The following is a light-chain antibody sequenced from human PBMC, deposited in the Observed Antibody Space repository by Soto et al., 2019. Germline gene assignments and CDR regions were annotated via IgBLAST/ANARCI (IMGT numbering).Light chain of an antibody. J-gene: IGKJ1*01. Sequence: DIQMTQSPSTLSGSVGYRVTITCRASQTISSWLAWYQQKPGKAPKLLIYATSTLQSGVPSRFSGSGSGTDFTLTISCLQSEDFATYYCQQYYSYPRTFGQGTTGDIK. CDR1: QTISSW. V-gene: IGKV1-5*01. CDR3: QQYYSYPRT. CDR2: ATS.